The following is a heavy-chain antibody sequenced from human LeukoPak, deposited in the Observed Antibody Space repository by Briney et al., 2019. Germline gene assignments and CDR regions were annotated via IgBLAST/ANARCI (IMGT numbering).Heavy chain of an antibody. CDR1: GGSFSTYY. Sequence: SETLSLTCTVSGGSFSTYYWSWIRQPPGKGLEWIGYIYYSGSTNYNPSLKSRVAISVDTSKNQFSLNLSSVTAADTAVYYCARAYGIATEAAFDIWGQGTMVTVSS. J-gene: IGHJ3*02. CDR2: IYYSGST. CDR3: ARAYGIATEAAFDI. V-gene: IGHV4-59*01. D-gene: IGHD6-13*01.